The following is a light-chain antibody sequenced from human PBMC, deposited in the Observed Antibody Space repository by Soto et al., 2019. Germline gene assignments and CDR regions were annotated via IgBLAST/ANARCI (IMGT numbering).Light chain of an antibody. J-gene: IGLJ3*02. CDR1: SSNIETNT. V-gene: IGLV1-44*01. CDR3: AAWDDSLNGGV. CDR2: SNN. Sequence: QSVLTQPPSASGTPGQRVTISFSGASSNIETNTVNWYQQLPGTAPKLLIYSNNQRTSGVTDRFSGSKYGTSASLAISGLQSEDEAYYYCAAWDDSLNGGVFGGGTQLTVL.